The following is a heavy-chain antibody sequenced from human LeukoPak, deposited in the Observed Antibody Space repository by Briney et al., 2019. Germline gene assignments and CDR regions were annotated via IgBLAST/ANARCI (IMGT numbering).Heavy chain of an antibody. CDR1: GGSFSGYY. J-gene: IGHJ4*02. V-gene: IGHV4-34*01. D-gene: IGHD6-13*01. CDR3: ARARSSSWYADFDY. Sequence: SETLSLTCAVYGGSFSGYYWSWIRQPPGKGLEWIGEINHSGGTNYNPSLKSRFTISVDTSKNQFSLKLNSVTAADTAVYYCARARSSSWYADFDYWGQGTLVTVSS. CDR2: INHSGGT.